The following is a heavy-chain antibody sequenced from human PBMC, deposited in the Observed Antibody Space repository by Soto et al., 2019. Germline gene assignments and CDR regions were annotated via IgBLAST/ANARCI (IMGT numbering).Heavy chain of an antibody. D-gene: IGHD2-21*01. Sequence: QVQLQESGPGLVKPSQTLALTCTVSGGSLNSGGCYWSWVRQLPGEGPQWIGYIYYSGNTYYNPSLKSRVTISLDTSKNQFSLKLTSVTAADTAVYYCARVLFADNWFDPWGQGTLVTVSS. CDR2: IYYSGNT. V-gene: IGHV4-31*03. CDR3: ARVLFADNWFDP. J-gene: IGHJ5*02. CDR1: GGSLNSGGCY.